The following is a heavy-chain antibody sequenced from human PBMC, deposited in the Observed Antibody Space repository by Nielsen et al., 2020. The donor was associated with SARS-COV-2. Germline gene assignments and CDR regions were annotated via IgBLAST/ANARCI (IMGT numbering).Heavy chain of an antibody. Sequence: GESLKISCAASGFTFSSYAMSWVRQAPGKGLEWVSVIYSGGSTYYADSVKGRFTISRDNSKNTLYLQMNSLRAEDTAVYYCARDVEVWGQGTTVTVSS. J-gene: IGHJ6*02. V-gene: IGHV3-66*01. CDR3: ARDVEV. CDR2: IYSGGST. CDR1: GFTFSSYA.